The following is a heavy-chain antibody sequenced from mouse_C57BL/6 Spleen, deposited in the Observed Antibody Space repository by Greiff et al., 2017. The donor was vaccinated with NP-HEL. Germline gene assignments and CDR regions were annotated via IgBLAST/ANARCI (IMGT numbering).Heavy chain of an antibody. CDR3: ARPPYYSNYVFDY. V-gene: IGHV5-17*01. CDR2: ISSGSSTI. J-gene: IGHJ2*01. Sequence: EVKLMESGGGLVKPGGSLKLYCAASGFTFSDYGMHWVRQAPEKGLEWVAYISSGSSTIYYADTVKGRFTISRDNAKNTLFLQMTSLRSEDTAMYYCARPPYYSNYVFDYWGQGTTLTVSS. D-gene: IGHD2-5*01. CDR1: GFTFSDYG.